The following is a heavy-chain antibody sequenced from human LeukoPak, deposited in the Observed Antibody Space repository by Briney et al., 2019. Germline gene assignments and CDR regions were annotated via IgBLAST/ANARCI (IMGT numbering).Heavy chain of an antibody. V-gene: IGHV3-11*01. CDR2: ISPNDVNR. J-gene: IGHJ4*02. Sequence: GGSLRLSRVGSGFNFSDYYMSWIRQAPGKGLEWISYISPNDVNRYYVDAVKGRFTVSRDNAKNSLFLQMKSLRVEDTAVYYCAGSGSPGDYWGQGTLVTVSS. CDR3: AGSGSPGDY. D-gene: IGHD3-10*01. CDR1: GFNFSDYY.